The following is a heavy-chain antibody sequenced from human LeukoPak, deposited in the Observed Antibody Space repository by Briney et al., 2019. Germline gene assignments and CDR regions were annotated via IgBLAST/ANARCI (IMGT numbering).Heavy chain of an antibody. Sequence: GGSLRLSCAASGFDFSNYAMTWVRQAPGKGLEWVSTISGSGGGTYYADSVKGRFTSSRDNSKNTLYLQMNSLRVEDTAVYYCARGIVGVIPIDYWGQGTLVTVSS. D-gene: IGHD1-26*01. J-gene: IGHJ4*02. CDR1: GFDFSNYA. CDR3: ARGIVGVIPIDY. CDR2: ISGSGGGT. V-gene: IGHV3-23*01.